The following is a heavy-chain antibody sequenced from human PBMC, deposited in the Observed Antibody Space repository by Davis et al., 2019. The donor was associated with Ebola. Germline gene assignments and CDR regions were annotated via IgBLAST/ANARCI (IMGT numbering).Heavy chain of an antibody. CDR3: ARGVGIHCSSTSCNPWVNWFDP. CDR2: ISAYNGNT. CDR1: GYTFTSYG. V-gene: IGHV1-18*01. J-gene: IGHJ5*02. Sequence: ASVKVSCKASGYTFTSYGISWVRQAPGQGLEWMGWISAYNGNTNYAQKLQGRVTMTTDTSTSTAYMELRSLRSDDTAVYYCARGVGIHCSSTSCNPWVNWFDPWGQGTLVTVSS. D-gene: IGHD2-2*01.